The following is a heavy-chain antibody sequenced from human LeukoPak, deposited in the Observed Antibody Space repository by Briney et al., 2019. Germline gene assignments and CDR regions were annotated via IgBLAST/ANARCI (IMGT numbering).Heavy chain of an antibody. Sequence: SETLSLTCTVSGGSISSYYWSWIRQPPGKGLEWIGYIYYSGSTNYNPSLKSRVTISVDTSKNQFSLKLSSVTAADTAVYYCARLGGNHGSGYYYFDYWGQGTLVTVSS. CDR1: GGSISSYY. D-gene: IGHD3-22*01. CDR3: ARLGGNHGSGYYYFDY. CDR2: IYYSGST. J-gene: IGHJ4*02. V-gene: IGHV4-59*08.